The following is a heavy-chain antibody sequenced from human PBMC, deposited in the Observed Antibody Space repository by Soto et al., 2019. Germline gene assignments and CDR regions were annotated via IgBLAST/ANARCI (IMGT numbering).Heavy chain of an antibody. CDR2: TSIGGNT. V-gene: IGHV3-23*01. J-gene: IGHJ5*02. Sequence: GGSMRLSCEASGFPFNTYAMTWFRQLPGMGLEWVSTTSIGGNTDFAESVRGRFSVSRDNSKNTLYLQMTNLRAEDAAIYFCAKDLRPGLVVPTKSGFDPWGQGTRVTVSS. D-gene: IGHD3-10*01. CDR1: GFPFNTYA. CDR3: AKDLRPGLVVPTKSGFDP.